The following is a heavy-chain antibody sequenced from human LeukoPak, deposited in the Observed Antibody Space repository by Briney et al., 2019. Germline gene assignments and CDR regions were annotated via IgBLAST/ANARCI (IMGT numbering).Heavy chain of an antibody. D-gene: IGHD3-3*01. CDR1: EFTFSSYA. CDR3: AKARLPLKSLGVVPNY. CDR2: ISGSGGST. V-gene: IGHV3-23*01. Sequence: EGSLRLSCVGSEFTFSSYAMSWVRQAPGKGLEWVSAISGSGGSTYYADSVKGRFTISRDNSKNTLYLQMNSLRAEDTAVYYCAKARLPLKSLGVVPNYWGQGTLVTVSS. J-gene: IGHJ4*02.